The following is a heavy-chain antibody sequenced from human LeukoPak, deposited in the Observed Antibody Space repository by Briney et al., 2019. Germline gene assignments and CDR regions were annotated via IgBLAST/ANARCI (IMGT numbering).Heavy chain of an antibody. CDR1: GFTFSSYA. D-gene: IGHD3-10*01. V-gene: IGHV3-30-3*01. CDR3: ARGLYYYGSGRPHPFDY. J-gene: IGHJ4*02. Sequence: PGGSLRLSCAASGFTFSSYAMHWVRQAPGKGLEWVAVISYDGSNKYYADSVKGRFTISRDNSKNTLYLQMNSLRAEDTAVYYCARGLYYYGSGRPHPFDYWGQGTLVTVSS. CDR2: ISYDGSNK.